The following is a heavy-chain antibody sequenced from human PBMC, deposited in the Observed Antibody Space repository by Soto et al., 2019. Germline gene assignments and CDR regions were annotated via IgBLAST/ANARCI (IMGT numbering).Heavy chain of an antibody. V-gene: IGHV3-11*01. CDR1: GFTFSDYY. CDR2: ISSSGSTI. CDR3: ARETRELRYYYYYMDV. Sequence: QVQLVESGGGLVKPGGSLRLSCAASGFTFSDYYMSWIRQAPGKGLEWVSYISSSGSTIYYADSVKGRFTISRDNAKNYLYLQMNSLRAENTAVYYCARETRELRYYYYYMDVWGKGTTVTVSS. D-gene: IGHD1-7*01. J-gene: IGHJ6*03.